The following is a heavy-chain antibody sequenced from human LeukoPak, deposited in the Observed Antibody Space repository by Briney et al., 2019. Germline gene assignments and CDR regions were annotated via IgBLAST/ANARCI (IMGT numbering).Heavy chain of an antibody. CDR3: ARSQGDYYDSSGYYYPRDFGI. V-gene: IGHV3-30-3*01. CDR1: GFTFSSYA. Sequence: GGSLRLSFAASGFTFSSYAMHWVRQAPGKGLEWVAVISYDGSNKYYADSVKGRFTISRDNSQNTLYLQMNSLRAEDTAVYYCARSQGDYYDSSGYYYPRDFGIGGKETMVTVSS. D-gene: IGHD3-22*01. CDR2: ISYDGSNK. J-gene: IGHJ3*02.